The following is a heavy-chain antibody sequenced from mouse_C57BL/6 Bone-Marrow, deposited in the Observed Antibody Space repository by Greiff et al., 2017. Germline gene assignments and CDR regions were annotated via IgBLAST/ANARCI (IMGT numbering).Heavy chain of an antibody. CDR1: GFTFSSYA. CDR2: ISSGGDYI. Sequence: EVMLVESGEGLVKPGGSLKLSCAASGFTFSSYAMSWVRQTPEKRLEWVAYISSGGDYIYYADTVKGRFTISRDTARNTLYLQMSSLKSEDTAMYYCTRFITTVVATRYFDVWGTGTTVTVSS. D-gene: IGHD1-1*01. J-gene: IGHJ1*03. CDR3: TRFITTVVATRYFDV. V-gene: IGHV5-9-1*02.